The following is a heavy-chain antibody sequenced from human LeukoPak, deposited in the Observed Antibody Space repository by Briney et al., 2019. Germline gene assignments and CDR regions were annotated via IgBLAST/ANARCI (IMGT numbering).Heavy chain of an antibody. CDR3: ARDPRSSGYCSGGSCSDWFDP. V-gene: IGHV4-61*01. CDR2: IYYSGST. Sequence: ASETLSLTGTVSGGSVSRGSYYWSWIRQPPGKGLEWIGYIYYSGSTNYNPSLKSRVTISVDTSKNQFSLKLSSVTAADTAVYYCARDPRSSGYCSGGSCSDWFDPWGQGTLVTVSS. CDR1: GGSVSRGSYY. D-gene: IGHD2-15*01. J-gene: IGHJ5*02.